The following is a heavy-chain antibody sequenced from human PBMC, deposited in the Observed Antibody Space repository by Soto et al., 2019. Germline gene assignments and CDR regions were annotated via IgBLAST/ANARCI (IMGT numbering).Heavy chain of an antibody. J-gene: IGHJ4*02. V-gene: IGHV3-23*01. CDR3: AKDLRYCSGGSCYSDFNPGY. CDR2: ISGSGGST. D-gene: IGHD2-15*01. Sequence: GGSLRLSCAASGFTLSSYAMSWVRQAPGKGLEWVSAISGSGGSTYYADSVKGRFTIYRDNSKNTLYLQMNSLRAEDTAVYYCAKDLRYCSGGSCYSDFNPGYWGQGTLVTVYS. CDR1: GFTLSSYA.